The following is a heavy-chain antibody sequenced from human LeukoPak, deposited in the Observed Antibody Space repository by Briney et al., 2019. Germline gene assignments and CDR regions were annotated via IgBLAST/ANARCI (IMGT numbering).Heavy chain of an antibody. CDR2: IKQDGSEE. V-gene: IGHV3-7*01. D-gene: IGHD1-26*01. J-gene: IGHJ6*03. CDR1: EFSFSTYR. CDR3: AREVMSYSGTYFPYYFMDV. Sequence: GGSLRLSCAASEFSFSTYRMSWVRQAPGRGLEWVANIKQDGSEEYYVDSVKGRFTISRDNAKNSLYLQMNSLRVEDTAIYYCAREVMSYSGTYFPYYFMDVWGKGTTVTISS.